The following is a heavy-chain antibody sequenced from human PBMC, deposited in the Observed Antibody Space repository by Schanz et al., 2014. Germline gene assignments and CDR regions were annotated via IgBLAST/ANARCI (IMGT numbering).Heavy chain of an antibody. CDR3: ASGEARVTSSGVVIVPMNV. D-gene: IGHD3-3*01. J-gene: IGHJ6*03. Sequence: QVQLVQSGAEVKQPGASVKVSCKVSGYTFNNHGISWVRQAPGQGPEWVGWIHTGSGNTKYSQKFEGRVTITRDTSASIVYMELSSLRSEDTAVFFCASGEARVTSSGVVIVPMNVWGKGTTVIVSS. CDR2: IHTGSGNT. V-gene: IGHV1-3*04. CDR1: GYTFNNHG.